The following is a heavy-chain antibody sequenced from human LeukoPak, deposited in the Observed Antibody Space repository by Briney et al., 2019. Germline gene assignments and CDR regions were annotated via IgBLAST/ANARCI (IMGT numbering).Heavy chain of an antibody. CDR3: AKDGPYYYGSGSYLGMDV. CDR1: GFTFSSYA. CDR2: ISGSGGST. Sequence: PGGSQRLSCAASGFTFSSYAMSWVRQAPGKGLEWVSAISGSGGSTYYADSVKGRFTISRDNSKNTLYLQMNSLGAEDTAVYYCAKDGPYYYGSGSYLGMDVWGQGTTVTVSS. D-gene: IGHD3-10*01. V-gene: IGHV3-23*01. J-gene: IGHJ6*02.